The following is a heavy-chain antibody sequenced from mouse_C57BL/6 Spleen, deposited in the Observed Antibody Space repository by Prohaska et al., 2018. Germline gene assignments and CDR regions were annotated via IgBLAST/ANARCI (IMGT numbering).Heavy chain of an antibody. CDR1: GFTFSGFW. V-gene: IGHV11-2*01. J-gene: IGHJ1*03. Sequence: EVQLLETGGGLVQPGGSRGLSCEGSGFTFSGFWMSWVRQTPGKTLEWIGDIKSDGSAINYEPFIKDRFTIFRDNDKSTLYLQMSIVRSEETATYFCMRYGSSYWYFDVWGTGTTVTVSS. D-gene: IGHD1-1*01. CDR3: MRYGSSYWYFDV. CDR2: IKSDGSAI.